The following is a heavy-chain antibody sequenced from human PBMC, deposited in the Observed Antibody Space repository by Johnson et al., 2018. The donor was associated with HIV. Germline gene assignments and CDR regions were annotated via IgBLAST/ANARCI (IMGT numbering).Heavy chain of an antibody. CDR3: ASEGALWSDAFDI. V-gene: IGHV3-30-3*01. J-gene: IGHJ3*02. D-gene: IGHD1-26*01. CDR2: ISYDGSNK. Sequence: QVQLVESGGGVVQPGGSLRLSCAASGFTVSSNYMNWVRQAPGKGLEWVAVISYDGSNKFYADSVKGRFTISRDNSKNTLFLQMNSLRAEDTAVYYCASEGALWSDAFDIWGQGTMVTVSS. CDR1: GFTVSSNY.